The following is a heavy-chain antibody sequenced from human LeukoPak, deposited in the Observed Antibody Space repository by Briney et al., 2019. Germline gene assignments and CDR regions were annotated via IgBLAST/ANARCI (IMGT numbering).Heavy chain of an antibody. CDR1: GGSFSGYY. Sequence: SETLSLTCAVYGGSFSGYYWSSIRQPPGKGLEWIGEINHSGSTNYNPSLKSRVTISVDTSKNQFSRKLSSVTAADTAVYYCARGRLSGWSYWGQGTLVTVSS. D-gene: IGHD6-19*01. CDR2: INHSGST. J-gene: IGHJ4*02. CDR3: ARGRLSGWSY. V-gene: IGHV4-34*01.